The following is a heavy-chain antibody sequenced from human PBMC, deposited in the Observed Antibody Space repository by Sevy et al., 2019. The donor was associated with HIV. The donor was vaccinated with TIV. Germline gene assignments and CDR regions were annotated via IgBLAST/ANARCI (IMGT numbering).Heavy chain of an antibody. D-gene: IGHD6-13*01. CDR3: ATGEAAAGKGSPS. V-gene: IGHV1-24*01. Sequence: DTVKVSCKVSGYTLTELSMHWVRQAPGKGLERTGGFDPEDGETIYAQKFQGRVTMTEDISTDTAYMELSSLRSEDTAVYYCATGEAAAGKGSPSWGQGTLVTVSS. CDR2: FDPEDGET. J-gene: IGHJ5*02. CDR1: GYTLTELS.